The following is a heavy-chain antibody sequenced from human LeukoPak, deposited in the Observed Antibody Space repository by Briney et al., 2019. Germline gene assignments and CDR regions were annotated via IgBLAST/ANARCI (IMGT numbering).Heavy chain of an antibody. V-gene: IGHV4-30-4*02. CDR3: ARLSGYSSGHYYSDY. Sequence: SETLSLTCTVSGGSISSGDYYWSWIRQPPGKGLEWIGYIYYSGSTYYNPSLKSRVTISVDTSKNQFSLKLSSVTAADTAVYYCARLSGYSSGHYYSDYWGQGTLVTVSS. CDR1: GGSISSGDYY. CDR2: IYYSGST. J-gene: IGHJ4*02. D-gene: IGHD3-22*01.